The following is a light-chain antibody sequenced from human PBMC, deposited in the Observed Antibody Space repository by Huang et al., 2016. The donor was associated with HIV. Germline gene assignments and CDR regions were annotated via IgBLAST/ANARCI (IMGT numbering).Light chain of an antibody. CDR3: QDRYIWPRFT. J-gene: IGKJ3*01. CDR2: DAS. V-gene: IGKV3-11*01. Sequence: EIMLTQSPATLSLSPGKRATLSCRASQSVGTYLAWYQQKPGQAPRLLIYDASFRATGIQVRFSGSGSETNFTLTISRLEPGDFAVYYCQDRYIWPRFTFGPGTKVDIK. CDR1: QSVGTY.